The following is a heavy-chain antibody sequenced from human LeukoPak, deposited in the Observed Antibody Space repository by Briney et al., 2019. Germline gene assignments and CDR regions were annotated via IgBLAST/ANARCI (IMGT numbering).Heavy chain of an antibody. CDR2: ISSSGSTI. J-gene: IGHJ4*02. D-gene: IGHD3-22*01. V-gene: IGHV3-11*01. CDR1: GFIFGNAW. CDR3: AGQRYYYDSSGYYTDY. Sequence: PGGSLRLSCAASGFIFGNAWMSWVRQAPGKGLEWVSYISSSGSTIYYADSVKGRFTISRDNAKNSLYLQMNSLRAEDTAVYYCAGQRYYYDSSGYYTDYWGQGTLVTVSS.